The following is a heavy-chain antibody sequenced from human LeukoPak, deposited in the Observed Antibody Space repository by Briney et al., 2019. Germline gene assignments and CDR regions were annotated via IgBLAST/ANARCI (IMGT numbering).Heavy chain of an antibody. J-gene: IGHJ4*02. V-gene: IGHV3-23*01. CDR3: ANEIRPNDY. CDR2: ISISGGTT. D-gene: IGHD4-17*01. Sequence: GGSLRLSCTASAFAFSNHAMSWVRQAPGKGLEWVSSISISGGTTYYTDSVKGRFTISRENSKSTLYLQMNNLRADDTAVYYCANEIRPNDYWGQGTLVTVSS. CDR1: AFAFSNHA.